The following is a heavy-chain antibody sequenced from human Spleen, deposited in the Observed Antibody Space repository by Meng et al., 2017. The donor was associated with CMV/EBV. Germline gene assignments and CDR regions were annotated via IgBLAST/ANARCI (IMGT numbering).Heavy chain of an antibody. CDR1: GFTFSNYN. J-gene: IGHJ4*02. Sequence: LSLTCAASGFTFSNYNMIWVRQAPGKGLEWVSSITSSSNHIYYVDSVKGRFTISRDNARNSLYLQMNSLRAEETAVYYCARDGEYQLLYPTFDSWGQGTLVTVSS. CDR3: ARDGEYQLLYPTFDS. V-gene: IGHV3-21*01. D-gene: IGHD2-2*02. CDR2: ITSSSNHI.